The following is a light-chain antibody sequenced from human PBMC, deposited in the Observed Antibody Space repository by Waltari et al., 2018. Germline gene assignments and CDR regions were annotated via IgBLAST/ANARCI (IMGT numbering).Light chain of an antibody. Sequence: DIWMAQSPSPLSASLGDRVTVSCRASENIMTYLNWYQQKPGSAPKLLISSASKLQGGVPSRFSGSGSGTDFTLTISGLQPVDFATYYCQQSYSVPFTFGPGTSVDLK. J-gene: IGKJ3*01. CDR3: QQSYSVPFT. CDR1: ENIMTY. CDR2: SAS. V-gene: IGKV1-39*01.